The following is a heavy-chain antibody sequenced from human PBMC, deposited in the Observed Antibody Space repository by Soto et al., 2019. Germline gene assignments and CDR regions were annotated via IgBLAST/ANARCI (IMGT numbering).Heavy chain of an antibody. CDR2: INHSGST. D-gene: IGHD2-2*01. CDR1: GGSFSGYY. V-gene: IGHV4-34*01. Sequence: QVQLQQWGAGLLKPSETLSLTCAVYGGSFSGYYWSWIRQPPGKGLEWIGEINHSGSTNYNPSLKSRVTISLDTSKNQFSLKLSSVTAADTAVYYCARGGPTDIVVVPAAIPQYYFDYWGQGTLVTVSS. J-gene: IGHJ4*02. CDR3: ARGGPTDIVVVPAAIPQYYFDY.